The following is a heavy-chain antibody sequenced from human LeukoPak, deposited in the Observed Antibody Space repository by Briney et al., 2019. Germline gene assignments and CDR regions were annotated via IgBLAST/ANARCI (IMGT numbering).Heavy chain of an antibody. V-gene: IGHV1-8*01. D-gene: IGHD5-18*01. CDR2: MNPNSGNT. CDR3: ARERPTGYSYGLGSFDY. Sequence: ASVKVSCKASGYTFTSYDINWVRQATGQGLEWMGWMNPNSGNTGFAQKFQGRVTMTRNTSISTAYMELSSLRSGDTAVYYCARERPTGYSYGLGSFDYWGQGTLVTVSS. J-gene: IGHJ4*02. CDR1: GYTFTSYD.